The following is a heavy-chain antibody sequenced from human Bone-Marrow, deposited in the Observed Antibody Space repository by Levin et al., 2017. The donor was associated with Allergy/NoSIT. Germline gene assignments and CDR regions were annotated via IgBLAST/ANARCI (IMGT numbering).Heavy chain of an antibody. D-gene: IGHD3-10*01. J-gene: IGHJ6*02. CDR2: IYPGDSDT. Sequence: GESLKISCKTSGYNFADYWIGWVRQMPGKGLEWMGIIYPGDSDTRYGPSFQGQVTISVDKSINTAYLQWSSLKASDSAIYYCARVPPDGSGSDYVNQNNYYYGMDVWGRGTTVTVSS. CDR1: GYNFADYW. CDR3: ARVPPDGSGSDYVNQNNYYYGMDV. V-gene: IGHV5-51*01.